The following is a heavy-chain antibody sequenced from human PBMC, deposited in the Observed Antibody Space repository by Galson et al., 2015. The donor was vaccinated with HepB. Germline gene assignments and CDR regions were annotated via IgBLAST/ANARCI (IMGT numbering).Heavy chain of an antibody. D-gene: IGHD2-2*01. Sequence: SVKVSCKASGYTFTGYYMHWVRQAPGQGLEWMGRINPNSGGTNYAQKFQGRVTMTRDTSISTAYMELSRLRSDDTAVYYCAANGPTRYCSSTSCLEAFDIWGQGTMVTVSS. CDR2: INPNSGGT. V-gene: IGHV1-2*06. CDR3: AANGPTRYCSSTSCLEAFDI. J-gene: IGHJ3*02. CDR1: GYTFTGYY.